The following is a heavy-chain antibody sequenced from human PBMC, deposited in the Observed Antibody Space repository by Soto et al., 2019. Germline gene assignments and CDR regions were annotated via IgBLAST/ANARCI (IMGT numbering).Heavy chain of an antibody. CDR2: INGDGTST. CDR1: DSTLSIPW. Sequence: GRPVRLSGAPSDSTLSIPWRHGFRQIPGKGLVWVSRINGDGTSTGYTDALRGRFTISRDNAKNSLHLQMNSLRAEDTAVYYCTRDASRDSSARCWFDPWGPGTLVTVSS. J-gene: IGHJ5*02. V-gene: IGHV3-74*01. D-gene: IGHD6-13*01. CDR3: TRDASRDSSARCWFDP.